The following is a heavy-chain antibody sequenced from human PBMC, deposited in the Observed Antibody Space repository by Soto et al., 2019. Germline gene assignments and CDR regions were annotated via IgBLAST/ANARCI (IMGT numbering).Heavy chain of an antibody. CDR1: GFTFRSYG. CDR3: ARDALEWELARMFDD. D-gene: IGHD1-26*01. V-gene: IGHV3-21*01. CDR2: ISSSSSYI. J-gene: IGHJ4*02. Sequence: PXGTLRLSCPASGFTFRSYGMNWVRQAPGKGLEWVSSISSSSSYIYYADSVKGRFTISRDNAKNSLYLQMNSLRAEDTAVYYCARDALEWELARMFDDWGQGTLVTVSS.